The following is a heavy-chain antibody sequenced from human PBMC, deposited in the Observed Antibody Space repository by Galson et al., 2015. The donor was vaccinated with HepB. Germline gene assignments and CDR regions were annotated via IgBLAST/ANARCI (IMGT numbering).Heavy chain of an antibody. CDR1: GFIFRHHA. J-gene: IGHJ5*02. CDR2: INGRGSTR. CDR3: VKEGSWFGGDWFDP. V-gene: IGHV3-23*01. Sequence: SLRLSCAGSGFIFRHHAMAWIRQAPGKGLEWVSGINGRGSTRSYSDAVKGRFSISRDNSKDTVFLQMDNPGAEDTAVYYCVKEGSWFGGDWFDPWGQGALVTVS. D-gene: IGHD3-16*01.